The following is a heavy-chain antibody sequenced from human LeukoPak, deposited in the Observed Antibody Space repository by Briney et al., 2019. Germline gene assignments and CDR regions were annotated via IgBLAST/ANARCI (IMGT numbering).Heavy chain of an antibody. CDR3: ARRIGITSDAFDI. D-gene: IGHD3-16*01. CDR1: GGSISNYY. Sequence: SETLSLTCYVSGGSISNYYWSWIRQPPGKGLECIGYIYYSGSTNYNPSLKSRVTISVDTSKNQFSLKLSSATAADTAVYYCARRIGITSDAFDIWGQGTMVSVSS. J-gene: IGHJ3*02. V-gene: IGHV4-59*08. CDR2: IYYSGST.